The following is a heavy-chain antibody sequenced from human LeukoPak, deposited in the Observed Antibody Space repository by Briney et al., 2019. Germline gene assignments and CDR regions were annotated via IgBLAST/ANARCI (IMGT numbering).Heavy chain of an antibody. J-gene: IGHJ5*02. V-gene: IGHV4-39*07. Sequence: SETLSLTCTVSGGSISSSSYYWGWIRQPPGKGLEWIGSIYYSGSTYYNPSLKSRVTISVDTFKNQFSLKLSSVTAADTAVYYCARGAGYCSGGSCRNWFDPWGQGTLVTVSS. CDR3: ARGAGYCSGGSCRNWFDP. D-gene: IGHD2-15*01. CDR1: GGSISSSSYY. CDR2: IYYSGST.